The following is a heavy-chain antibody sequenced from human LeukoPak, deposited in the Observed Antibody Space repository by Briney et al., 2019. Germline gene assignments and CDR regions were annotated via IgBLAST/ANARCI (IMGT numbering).Heavy chain of an antibody. CDR1: GYSISSGYY. Sequence: PSETLSLTCTVSGYSISSGYYWGWIRQPPGKGLQWIGIIYESGLTYYNPSLKSRVTISVDTSKNQFSLKLSSVTADDTAVYYCAKTAKTGDGSDWGQGTLVTVSS. V-gene: IGHV4-38-2*02. D-gene: IGHD7-27*01. CDR2: IYESGLT. CDR3: AKTAKTGDGSD. J-gene: IGHJ4*02.